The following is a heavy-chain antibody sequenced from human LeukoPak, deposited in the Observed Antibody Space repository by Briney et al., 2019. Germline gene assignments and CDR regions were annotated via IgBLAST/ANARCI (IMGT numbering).Heavy chain of an antibody. CDR1: GGSISSYY. J-gene: IGHJ5*02. D-gene: IGHD3-10*01. Sequence: PSETLSLTCTVSGGSISSYYWSWIRQPPGKGLEWIGYIYYSGSTNYNPSLKSRVTISVDTSKNQFSLKLSSVTAADTAVYYCEREYYYGSGTRPRFDPWGQGTLVTVSS. CDR3: EREYYYGSGTRPRFDP. CDR2: IYYSGST. V-gene: IGHV4-59*01.